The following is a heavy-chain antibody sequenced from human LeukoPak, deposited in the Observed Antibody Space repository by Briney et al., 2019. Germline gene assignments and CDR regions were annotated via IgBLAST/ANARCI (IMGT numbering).Heavy chain of an antibody. CDR1: GFTFSSYG. Sequence: GRSLRLSCAASGFTFSSYGMHWVRQAPGKGLEWVAVIWYDGSNKYYADSVKGRFTISRDNSKNTLYPQMNSLRAEDTAVYYCARERAYYYDSSGYYYYYGMDVWGQGTTVTVSS. CDR2: IWYDGSNK. CDR3: ARERAYYYDSSGYYYYYGMDV. D-gene: IGHD3-22*01. J-gene: IGHJ6*02. V-gene: IGHV3-33*01.